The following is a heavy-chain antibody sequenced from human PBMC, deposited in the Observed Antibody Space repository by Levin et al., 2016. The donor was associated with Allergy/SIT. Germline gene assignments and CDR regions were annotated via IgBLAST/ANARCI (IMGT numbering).Heavy chain of an antibody. D-gene: IGHD3-22*01. V-gene: IGHV3-21*01. CDR2: ISSSSSYI. CDR3: ARAFYYDTWFDP. J-gene: IGHJ5*02. Sequence: VRQAPGKGLEWVSSISSSSSYIYYADSVKGRFTISRDNAKNSLYLQMNSLRAEDTAVYYCARAFYYDTWFDPWGQGTLVTVSS.